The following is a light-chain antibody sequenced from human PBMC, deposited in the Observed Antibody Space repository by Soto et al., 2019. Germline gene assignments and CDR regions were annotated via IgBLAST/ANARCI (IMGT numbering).Light chain of an antibody. CDR3: QQYGSSPLFT. Sequence: EIVLTQSPGTLSLSPGERATLSCRASQSVSSSYLAGYQQKPGQAPRLLIYGASSRATGIPDRFSRSGSGTDFTLTISRLEPEDFAVYYCQQYGSSPLFTFGPGTKVDIK. CDR1: QSVSSSY. CDR2: GAS. V-gene: IGKV3-20*01. J-gene: IGKJ3*01.